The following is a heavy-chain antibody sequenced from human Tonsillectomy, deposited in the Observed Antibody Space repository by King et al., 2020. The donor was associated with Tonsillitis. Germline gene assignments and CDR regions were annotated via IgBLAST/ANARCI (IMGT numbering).Heavy chain of an antibody. V-gene: IGHV3-30*18. Sequence: VQLVQSGGGVVQPGRSLRLSCAASGFTFSSYGMHWVRQAPGKGLEWVAVISYDGSNQYYADSVKGRFSISRDNSKNTLYLQMNSLRAEDTAVYYCAKDLYDTSGYYFDSWGQGTLVTVSS. CDR1: GFTFSSYG. CDR3: AKDLYDTSGYYFDS. CDR2: ISYDGSNQ. D-gene: IGHD3-22*01. J-gene: IGHJ4*02.